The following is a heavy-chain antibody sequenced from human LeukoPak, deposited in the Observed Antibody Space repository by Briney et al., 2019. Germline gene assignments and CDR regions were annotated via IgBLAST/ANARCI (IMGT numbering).Heavy chain of an antibody. J-gene: IGHJ5*02. V-gene: IGHV3-30-3*01. D-gene: IGHD6-13*01. CDR3: ARAGAAAGSTNWFDP. Sequence: GGSLRLSCLASDFAFNSYAMHWVRQAPGKGLEWVAVISYDGSNKYYADSVKGRFTISRDNSKNTLYLQMNSLRAEDTAVYYCARAGAAAGSTNWFDPWGQGTLVTVSS. CDR2: ISYDGSNK. CDR1: DFAFNSYA.